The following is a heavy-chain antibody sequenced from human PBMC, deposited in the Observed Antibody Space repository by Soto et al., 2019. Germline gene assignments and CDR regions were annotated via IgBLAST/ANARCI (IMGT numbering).Heavy chain of an antibody. CDR1: GFTFSSYG. V-gene: IGHV3-33*01. Sequence: QVQLVESGGGVVQPGRSLRLSCAASGFTFSSYGMHWVRQAPGKGLEWVAVIWYDGSNKYYADSVKGRFTISRDNSKNTRYLQMNSLRVEDTAVYYCAREEYSSGTGYLQHRGQGTLVTVSS. J-gene: IGHJ1*01. CDR2: IWYDGSNK. D-gene: IGHD6-19*01. CDR3: AREEYSSGTGYLQH.